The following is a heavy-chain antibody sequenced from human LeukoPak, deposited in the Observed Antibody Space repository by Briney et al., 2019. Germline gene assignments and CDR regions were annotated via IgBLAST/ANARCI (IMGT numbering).Heavy chain of an antibody. D-gene: IGHD1-26*01. Sequence: ASVKVSCTASGYTFTGYYMHWVRQAPGQGLEWMGWINPNSGGTNYAQKFQGRVTMTRDTSISTAYMELSRLRSDDTAVYYCARARSGSYTDLDYWGQGTLVTVSS. CDR3: ARARSGSYTDLDY. CDR1: GYTFTGYY. CDR2: INPNSGGT. J-gene: IGHJ4*02. V-gene: IGHV1-2*02.